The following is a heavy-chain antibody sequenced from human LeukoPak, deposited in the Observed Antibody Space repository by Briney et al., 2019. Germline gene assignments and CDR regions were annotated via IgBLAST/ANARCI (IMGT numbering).Heavy chain of an antibody. CDR1: GYTFTTFG. CDR2: ISTNNGNT. CDR3: AREPWVDYGDYNWFDP. V-gene: IGHV1-18*01. J-gene: IGHJ5*02. D-gene: IGHD4-17*01. Sequence: ASVKVSCKASGYTFTTFGITWVRQAPGQGLEWMGRISTNNGNTNYAQSLQGRVTMTTDTSTSTAYMELRSLTSDDTAVYYCAREPWVDYGDYNWFDPWGQGTLVTVSS.